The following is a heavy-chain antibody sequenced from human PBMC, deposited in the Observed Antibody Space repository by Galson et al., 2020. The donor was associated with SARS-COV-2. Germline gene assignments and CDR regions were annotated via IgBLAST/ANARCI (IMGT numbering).Heavy chain of an antibody. V-gene: IGHV3-74*01. J-gene: IGHJ4*02. CDR2: INSDGSST. CDR3: ARDGRRYYDILTGYYSYFDY. Sequence: GGSLRLSCAASAFTFSSYWMHWVRQAPGKGLVWVSRINSDGSSTSYADSVKGRFTISRDNAKNTLYLQMNSLRAEDTAVYYCARDGRRYYDILTGYYSYFDYWGQGTLVTVSS. CDR1: AFTFSSYW. D-gene: IGHD3-9*01.